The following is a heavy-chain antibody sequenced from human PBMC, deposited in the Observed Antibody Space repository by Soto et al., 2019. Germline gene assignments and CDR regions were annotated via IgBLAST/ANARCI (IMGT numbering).Heavy chain of an antibody. J-gene: IGHJ6*02. D-gene: IGHD2-15*01. CDR1: GLTFSASS. V-gene: IGHV3-73*02. Sequence: EVQLVESGGGLVQPGGSLKLSCVASGLTFSASSIHWARQASGKGLEWLGRIRSKANNYATAYAASEKGRFTISRDDSTDTAYLQFNSLKTEDTAVYYCSRHQDGAYPRYGMDVWGQGTTVTVSS. CDR3: SRHQDGAYPRYGMDV. CDR2: IRSKANNYAT.